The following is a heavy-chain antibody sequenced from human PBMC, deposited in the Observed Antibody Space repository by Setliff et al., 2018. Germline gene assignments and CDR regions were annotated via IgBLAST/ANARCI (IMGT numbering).Heavy chain of an antibody. CDR1: TFTFSKYA. CDR3: ARDGVFYAMDF. Sequence: QAGGSLRLSCVASTFTFSKYAMTWVRQAPGKGLEWVSSISDIALGIYYADSVRGRFTISRDNSKKTLYLQMNSLRAEDTAVYYCARDGVFYAMDFWGQGTTVTVSS. CDR2: ISDIALGI. V-gene: IGHV3-23*01. J-gene: IGHJ6*02. D-gene: IGHD3-10*01.